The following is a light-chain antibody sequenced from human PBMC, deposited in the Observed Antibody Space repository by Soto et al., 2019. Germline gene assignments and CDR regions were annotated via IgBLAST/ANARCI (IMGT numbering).Light chain of an antibody. CDR1: QSVDVY. CDR2: AAS. CDR3: QQTYTTPL. V-gene: IGKV1-39*01. J-gene: IGKJ5*01. Sequence: DIQMTQSPSSLSASVGDRVTITCRASQSVDVYLHWYQKKEGKAPKLLIYAASSLQSGVPSRFSGSGSGTNFTLTTSGLQPEDFATYYCQQTYTTPLFGQGTRL.